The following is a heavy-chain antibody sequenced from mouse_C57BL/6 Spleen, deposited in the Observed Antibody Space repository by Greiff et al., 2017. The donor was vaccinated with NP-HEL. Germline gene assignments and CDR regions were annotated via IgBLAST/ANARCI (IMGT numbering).Heavy chain of an antibody. CDR2: IYPGDGDT. CDR3: AADYDGAMDY. Sequence: VQLQQSGPELVKPGASVKISCKASGYAFSSSWMNWVKQRPGKGLEWIGRIYPGDGDTNYNGKFKGKATLTADKSSSTAYMQLSSLTSEDSAVYFCAADYDGAMDYWGQGTSVTVSS. J-gene: IGHJ4*01. CDR1: GYAFSSSW. D-gene: IGHD2-4*01. V-gene: IGHV1-82*01.